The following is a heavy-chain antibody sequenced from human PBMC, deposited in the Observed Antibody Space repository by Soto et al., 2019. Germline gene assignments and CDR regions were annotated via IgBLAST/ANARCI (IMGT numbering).Heavy chain of an antibody. J-gene: IGHJ5*02. Sequence: GGSLRLSCAASGFTFSTYGMHWVRQAPGKGLEWVAVISYDGSNKYYADSVKGRFTISVDTSTNQFSLELRSVTAADTAVYYCARHTLVRGVKDICWFDPWGQGTLVTVSS. V-gene: IGHV3-30*03. CDR1: GFTFSTYG. CDR3: ARHTLVRGVKDICWFDP. D-gene: IGHD3-10*01. CDR2: ISYDGSNK.